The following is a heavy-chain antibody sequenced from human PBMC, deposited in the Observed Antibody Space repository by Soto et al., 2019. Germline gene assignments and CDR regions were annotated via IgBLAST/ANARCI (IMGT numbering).Heavy chain of an antibody. Sequence: QVTVKESGPVLVKPTETLTLTCTVSGFSLSNAGLGVSWIRQPPGKALEWLAHIFSNDEKSYSTSLKSQLTLSKDTSKSKVVLTMTIMDPVDTATYYCSSTYSTSWYWVDPWGQGTLVTVSS. CDR1: GFSLSNAGLG. D-gene: IGHD6-13*01. J-gene: IGHJ5*02. CDR3: SSTYSTSWYWVDP. CDR2: IFSNDEK. V-gene: IGHV2-26*04.